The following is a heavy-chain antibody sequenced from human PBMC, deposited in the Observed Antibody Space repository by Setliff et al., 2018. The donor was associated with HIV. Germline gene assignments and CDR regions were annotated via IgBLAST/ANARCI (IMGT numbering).Heavy chain of an antibody. J-gene: IGHJ4*02. Sequence: SGPTLVNPTQTLTLTCTFSGFSLSTRGVGVGWIRQSPRKALEWLALIYWDDDKRYSPSLKSRLTIIKDTYKNQVVLTMTNMNSVDTATYCCAQTTKPSQFDYWGQGTLVTVSS. D-gene: IGHD1-26*01. CDR2: IYWDDDK. V-gene: IGHV2-5*02. CDR3: AQTTKPSQFDY. CDR1: GFSLSTRGVG.